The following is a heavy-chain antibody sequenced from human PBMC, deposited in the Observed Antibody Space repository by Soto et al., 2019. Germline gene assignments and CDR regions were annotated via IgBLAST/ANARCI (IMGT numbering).Heavy chain of an antibody. D-gene: IGHD3-22*01. CDR2: ISAYNGNT. J-gene: IGHJ6*02. Sequence: ASVKVSCKASGYTFTSYGISWVRQAPRQGLEWMGWISAYNGNTNYAQKLQGRVTMTTDTSTSTAYMELGSLRSDDTAVYYCARDIPMIVVVTPWYYGMDVWGQGTTVTVSS. V-gene: IGHV1-18*01. CDR3: ARDIPMIVVVTPWYYGMDV. CDR1: GYTFTSYG.